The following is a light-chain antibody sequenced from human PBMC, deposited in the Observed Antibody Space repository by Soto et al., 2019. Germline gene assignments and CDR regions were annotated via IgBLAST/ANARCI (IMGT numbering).Light chain of an antibody. CDR1: QSVSSSY. Sequence: GLSQSPGTLSLSTGERATLSCRASQSVSSSYLAWYQQKPGQAPRLLIYGASSRATGIPDRFSGSGSGTDFTLTISGLEPEDSAVYYCQQYGNSRGTFGQRTNVDI. J-gene: IGKJ1*01. CDR3: QQYGNSRGT. CDR2: GAS. V-gene: IGKV3-20*01.